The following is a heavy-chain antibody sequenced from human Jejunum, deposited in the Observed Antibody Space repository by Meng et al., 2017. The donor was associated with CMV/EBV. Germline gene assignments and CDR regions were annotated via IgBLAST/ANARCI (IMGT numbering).Heavy chain of an antibody. D-gene: IGHD2-15*01. J-gene: IGHJ4*02. CDR2: IYYSGST. CDR3: ARSPRGGIYSFRDY. V-gene: IGHV4-39*07. CDR1: GGSISSSSYY. Sequence: QLQLQESGPGLLKPSEPLSPTCPVSGGSISSSSYYRAWIRQPPGKGLEWNGSIYYSGSTYYNPSPKSRVTISVDTSKNQFSLKLSSVTAADTAVYYCARSPRGGIYSFRDYWGQGTLVTVSS.